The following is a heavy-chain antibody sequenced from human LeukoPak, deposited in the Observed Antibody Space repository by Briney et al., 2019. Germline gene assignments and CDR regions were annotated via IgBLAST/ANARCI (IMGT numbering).Heavy chain of an antibody. J-gene: IGHJ4*02. CDR3: ARVIRDASGFPVDY. D-gene: IGHD3-10*01. CDR1: GFTFSSYS. CDR2: ISSGSTYI. V-gene: IGHV3-21*06. Sequence: GGSLRLSCAASGFTFSSYSMNWVRQAPGKGLGWVSSISSGSTYIYYADSVKGRFTISGDNAKNSLYLQMNSLRAEDTAVYYCARVIRDASGFPVDYWGQGTLVTVSS.